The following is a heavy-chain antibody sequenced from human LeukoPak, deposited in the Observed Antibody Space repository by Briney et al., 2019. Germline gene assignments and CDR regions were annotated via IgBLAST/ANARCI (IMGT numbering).Heavy chain of an antibody. CDR1: GLTFSSYS. CDR3: ARDRQLTTPYYFDY. D-gene: IGHD6-6*01. CDR2: ISSSSSNI. J-gene: IGHJ4*02. Sequence: GGSLRLSCAASGLTFSSYSLNWVRQAPGKGLEWVSYISSSSSNIYYADSVKGRFTNSRDNAKNSLYLQMNSLRAEDTAVYYCARDRQLTTPYYFDYWGQGTLVTVSS. V-gene: IGHV3-48*04.